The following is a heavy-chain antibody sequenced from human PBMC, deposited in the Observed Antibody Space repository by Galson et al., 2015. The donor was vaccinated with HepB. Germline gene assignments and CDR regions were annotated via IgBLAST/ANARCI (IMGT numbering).Heavy chain of an antibody. CDR2: ISSNGGST. CDR1: GFTFSSYA. CDR3: VNSNHELLWFGESGFDY. V-gene: IGHV3-64D*06. D-gene: IGHD3-10*01. J-gene: IGHJ4*02. Sequence: SLRLSCAASGFTFSSYAMHWVRQAPGRGLEYVSAISSNGGSTYYADSVKGRFTISRDNSKNTLYLQMSSLRAEDTAVYYCVNSNHELLWFGESGFDYWGQGTLVTVSS.